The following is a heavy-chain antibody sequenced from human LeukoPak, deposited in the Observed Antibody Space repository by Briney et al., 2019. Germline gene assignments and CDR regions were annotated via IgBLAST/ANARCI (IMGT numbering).Heavy chain of an antibody. J-gene: IGHJ4*02. CDR3: ARDDNSGYFYGAGGY. CDR1: GYTFTSYY. CDR2: INPSGGST. Sequence: ASVKVSYKASGYTFTSYYMHWVRQAPGQGLEWMGIINPSGGSTNYAQKFQGRVAMTRDTSTSTVYMELSSLRSEDTAVYYRARDDNSGYFYGAGGYWGQGTLVTVSS. V-gene: IGHV1-46*01. D-gene: IGHD3-22*01.